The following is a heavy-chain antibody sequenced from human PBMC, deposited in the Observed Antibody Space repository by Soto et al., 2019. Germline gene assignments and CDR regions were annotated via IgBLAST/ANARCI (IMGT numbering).Heavy chain of an antibody. D-gene: IGHD5-12*01. Sequence: QVQLVKSGAEVKKPGSSVKVSCKASGGTFSSYAISWVRQAPGQGLEWMGGIIPIFGTANYAQKFQGRVTITADESTSTAYMELSSLRSEDTAVYYCARAEYSGYDTPYYYYGMDVWGQGTTVTVSS. CDR3: ARAEYSGYDTPYYYYGMDV. CDR1: GGTFSSYA. V-gene: IGHV1-69*01. CDR2: IIPIFGTA. J-gene: IGHJ6*02.